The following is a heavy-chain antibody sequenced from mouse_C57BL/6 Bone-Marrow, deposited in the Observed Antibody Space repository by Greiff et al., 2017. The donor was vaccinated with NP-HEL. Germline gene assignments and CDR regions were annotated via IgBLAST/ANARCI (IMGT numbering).Heavy chain of an antibody. J-gene: IGHJ4*01. D-gene: IGHD4-1*01. CDR1: GFTFTDYY. V-gene: IGHV7-3*01. CDR3: ARSNWPYAMDY. Sequence: EVKLVESGGGLVQPGGSLNLSCAASGFTFTDYYMSWVRQPPGKALEWLGFIRNKANGYTTEYSASVKGRFTISRDNSQSILYLQMNALRAEDSATYYCARSNWPYAMDYWGQGTSVTVSS. CDR2: IRNKANGYTT.